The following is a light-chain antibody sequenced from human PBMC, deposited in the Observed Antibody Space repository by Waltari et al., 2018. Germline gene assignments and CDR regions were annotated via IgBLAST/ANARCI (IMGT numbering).Light chain of an antibody. J-gene: IGKJ1*01. V-gene: IGKV1-39*01. CDR1: QSISTY. CDR3: QQNYYTPWT. Sequence: DIQMTQSPSSLSASVGDRVTITCRASQSISTYLNWYRQKPGKAPKLLIYAASNLQSGVPSRFSGSRSGTDFTLSISSLQPEDFATYYCQQNYYTPWTFGQGTKVEI. CDR2: AAS.